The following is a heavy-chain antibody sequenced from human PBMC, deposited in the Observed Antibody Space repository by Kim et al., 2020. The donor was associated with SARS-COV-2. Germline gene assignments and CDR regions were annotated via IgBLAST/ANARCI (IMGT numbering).Heavy chain of an antibody. Sequence: PSLASRVTMSRDTSKNQLSLQLSSMPAAETAVYYCAREGYFDGGSFFFDHWGQGSLVTVSS. J-gene: IGHJ4*02. CDR3: AREGYFDGGSFFFDH. V-gene: IGHV4-4*07. D-gene: IGHD2-15*01.